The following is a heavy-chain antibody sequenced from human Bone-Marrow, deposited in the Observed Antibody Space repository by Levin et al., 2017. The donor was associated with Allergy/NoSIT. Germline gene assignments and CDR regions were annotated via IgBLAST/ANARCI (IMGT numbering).Heavy chain of an antibody. V-gene: IGHV3-74*01. CDR1: GFTFSSVW. J-gene: IGHJ4*02. CDR3: AREDYDTTTYYGY. CDR2: IKYDGSDT. Sequence: PGGSLRLSCAASGFTFSSVWMHWVRQAPGKGLVWVSRIKYDGSDTDYADSVKGRFTISRDNAQNTLYLQMNSLTADDTAVYYCAREDYDTTTYYGYWGQGTLVTVSS. D-gene: IGHD3-9*01.